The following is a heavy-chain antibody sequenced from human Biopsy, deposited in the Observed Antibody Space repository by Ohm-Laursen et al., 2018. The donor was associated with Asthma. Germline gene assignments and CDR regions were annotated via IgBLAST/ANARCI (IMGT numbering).Heavy chain of an antibody. CDR2: GGSYYDGCLK. V-gene: IGHV3-30-3*01. D-gene: IGHD3-3*01. J-gene: IGHJ4*02. Sequence: SLRLSCAAPGFTFRSYARHWVRQAQGKGREWVAVGGSYYDGCLKYYADSVNGRFTVSRDDSKNTLYLQMNSLRPDDTAVYYCARDVMEWYLPAFDFWGQGTLVTVSS. CDR3: ARDVMEWYLPAFDF. CDR1: GFTFRSYA.